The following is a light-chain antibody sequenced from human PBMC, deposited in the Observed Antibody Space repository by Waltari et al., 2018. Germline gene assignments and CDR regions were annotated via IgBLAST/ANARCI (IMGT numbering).Light chain of an antibody. V-gene: IGKV2-30*02. J-gene: IGKJ2*01. CDR3: LQGTHWPPHT. Sequence: QSPLSLPVTLGQSASISCRSSQSLVHSNGNTYLNWFHQRPGQSPRRLIYLVSNRDSGVPARFSGSGSDTDFTLKINRVEAEDVGIYYCLQGTHWPPHTFGQGTKVEI. CDR2: LVS. CDR1: QSLVHSNGNTY.